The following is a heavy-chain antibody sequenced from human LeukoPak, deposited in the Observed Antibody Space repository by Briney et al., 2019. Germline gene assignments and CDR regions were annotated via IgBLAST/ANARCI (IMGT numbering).Heavy chain of an antibody. CDR2: IKQDESEK. D-gene: IGHD6-19*01. CDR1: GFTFSSYW. Sequence: PGGPLRLSCAASGFTFSSYWMSWVRQAPGKGLEWVANIKQDESEKYYVDSVKGRFTISRDNAKNSLYLQMNSLRAGDTAVYYCATSNSGWGHDPFDIWGQGTMVTVSS. CDR3: ATSNSGWGHDPFDI. J-gene: IGHJ3*02. V-gene: IGHV3-7*01.